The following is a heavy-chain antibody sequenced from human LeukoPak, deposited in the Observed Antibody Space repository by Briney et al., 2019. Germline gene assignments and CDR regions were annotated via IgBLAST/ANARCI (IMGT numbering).Heavy chain of an antibody. D-gene: IGHD4-11*01. CDR1: GFPFSSYS. CDR3: ARGLTTISENWFDP. J-gene: IGHJ5*02. CDR2: ISGGSTYI. Sequence: GGSLRLSCAVSGFPFSSYSFNWVRQSPGKGLEWVSAISGGSTYIYYADSVKSRFTISRDNAKNSLYLQMNSLRAEDTAVYYRARGLTTISENWFDPWGQGTLVTVSS. V-gene: IGHV3-21*01.